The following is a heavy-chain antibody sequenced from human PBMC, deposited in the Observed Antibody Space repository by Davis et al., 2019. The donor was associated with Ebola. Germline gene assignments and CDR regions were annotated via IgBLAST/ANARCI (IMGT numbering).Heavy chain of an antibody. CDR3: ARDFLDGIFGVAHSWGWFDP. CDR1: GFTFSSYS. D-gene: IGHD3-3*01. Sequence: GGSLRLSCAASGFTFSSYSMNWVRQAPGKGLEWVSYISSSGSTIYYADSVKGRFTISRDNAKNSLYLQMNSLRAEDTAVYYCARDFLDGIFGVAHSWGWFDPWGQGTLVTVSS. J-gene: IGHJ5*02. CDR2: ISSSGSTI. V-gene: IGHV3-48*04.